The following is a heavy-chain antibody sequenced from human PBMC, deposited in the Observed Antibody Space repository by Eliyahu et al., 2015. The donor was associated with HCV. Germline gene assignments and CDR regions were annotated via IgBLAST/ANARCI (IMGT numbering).Heavy chain of an antibody. CDR3: AREWGILGAVITHFDH. V-gene: IGHV3-7*03. CDR2: IKQDGSEK. Sequence: EVQLVESGGGLVQPGGSLRLSCAASGFXFTNYWMSWVRQAPGKGLEXVANIKQDGSEKYYVDSVKGRFSISRDNTENSLYLQMNSLRAEDTAVYYCAREWGILGAVITHFDHWGQGALVTVSS. CDR1: GFXFTNYW. J-gene: IGHJ4*02. D-gene: IGHD3-3*01.